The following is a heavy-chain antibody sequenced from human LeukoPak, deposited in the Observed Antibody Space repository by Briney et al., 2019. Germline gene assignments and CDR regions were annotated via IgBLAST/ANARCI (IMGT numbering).Heavy chain of an antibody. CDR2: IKEVGSEK. CDR1: GFTFSNYW. V-gene: IGHV3-7*01. D-gene: IGHD6-13*01. Sequence: QSGGSLRLSCAASGFTFSNYWMSWVRQAPGKGLEWVANIKEVGSEKYYVDSVKGRFTISRDNARNSLYLQMNSLRAEDTAVYYCASGRQLGYWGQGTLVTVSS. J-gene: IGHJ4*02. CDR3: ASGRQLGY.